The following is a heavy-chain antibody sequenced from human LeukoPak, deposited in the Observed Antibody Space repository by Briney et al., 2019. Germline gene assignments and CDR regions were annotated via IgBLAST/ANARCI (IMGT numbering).Heavy chain of an antibody. D-gene: IGHD4-11*01. J-gene: IGHJ6*03. CDR3: ARGSTVTTLYYYYYYMDV. CDR1: GYTFTSYG. V-gene: IGHV1-18*01. Sequence: ASVTVSCKASGYTFTSYGISWVRQAPGQGLEWMGWISAYNGNTNYAQKLQGRVTMTTDTSTSTAYMELRSLRSDDTAVYYCARGSTVTTLYYYYYYMDVWGKGTTVTVSS. CDR2: ISAYNGNT.